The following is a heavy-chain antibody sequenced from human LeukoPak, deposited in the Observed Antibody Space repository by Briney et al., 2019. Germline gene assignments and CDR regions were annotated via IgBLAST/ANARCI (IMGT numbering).Heavy chain of an antibody. V-gene: IGHV4-4*07. D-gene: IGHD3-16*01. CDR2: LHASGST. Sequence: SETLSLTCSVSGGSISNYYWNWIRQPAGKGLEWIGRLHASGSTRYNPSFGTRVTMSADASKNQLSLKLTSVTAADTALYFCARDQSGSGGHNNDAFDIWGQGTMVTVYS. CDR3: ARDQSGSGGHNNDAFDI. J-gene: IGHJ3*02. CDR1: GGSISNYY.